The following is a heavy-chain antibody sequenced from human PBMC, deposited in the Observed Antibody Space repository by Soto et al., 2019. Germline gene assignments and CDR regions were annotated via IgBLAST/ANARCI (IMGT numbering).Heavy chain of an antibody. J-gene: IGHJ5*02. CDR3: VRRHVSATGIDWFDP. V-gene: IGHV1-3*01. CDR2: INAANGDT. D-gene: IGHD6-13*01. Sequence: ASVKVSCKASGYTFTSYGIHWVRQAPGQRLEWMGWINAANGDTKYSPKFQGRVTITRDTSAGTAYMELSSLRSEDTAVYYCVRRHVSATGIDWFDPWGQGTLVTVSS. CDR1: GYTFTSYG.